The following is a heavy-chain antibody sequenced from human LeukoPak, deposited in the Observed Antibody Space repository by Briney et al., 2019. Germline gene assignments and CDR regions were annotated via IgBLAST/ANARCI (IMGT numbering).Heavy chain of an antibody. J-gene: IGHJ4*02. Sequence: ASVKVSCKTSGYTFTGYHMHWVRQAPGQGLEWMGWINPNSGGTNYAQKFQGRVTMTRDTSISTAYMELSRLRSDDTAVYYCTRDRGYDYFFDYWGQGTLVTVSS. CDR1: GYTFTGYH. CDR2: INPNSGGT. V-gene: IGHV1-2*02. CDR3: TRDRGYDYFFDY. D-gene: IGHD5-12*01.